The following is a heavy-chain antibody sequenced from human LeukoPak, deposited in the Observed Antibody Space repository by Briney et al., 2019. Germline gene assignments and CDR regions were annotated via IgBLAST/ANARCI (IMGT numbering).Heavy chain of an antibody. Sequence: GGSLRLSCAASGFTFFNYWMSWVRQAPGKGLEWVANIDLEGSQRFYVDSLKGRFTISRDNANNLVYLQMNSLRAEDTAVYYCARDVDYANLRHDYWGQGTLVTVSS. CDR3: ARDVDYANLRHDY. V-gene: IGHV3-7*01. CDR2: IDLEGSQR. J-gene: IGHJ4*02. D-gene: IGHD4/OR15-4a*01. CDR1: GFTFFNYW.